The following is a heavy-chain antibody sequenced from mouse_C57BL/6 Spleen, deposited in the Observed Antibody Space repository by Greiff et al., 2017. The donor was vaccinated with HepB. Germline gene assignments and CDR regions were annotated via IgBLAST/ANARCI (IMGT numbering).Heavy chain of an antibody. D-gene: IGHD3-3*01. CDR3: ARKGPRYYAMDY. Sequence: EVMLQQSGPELVKPGASVKISCKASGYTFTDYYMNWVKQSHGKSLEWIGDINPKNGGTSYNQKFKGKATLTVDKSSSTAYMELRSLTSEDSAVYYCARKGPRYYAMDYWGQGTSVTVSS. V-gene: IGHV1-26*01. CDR2: INPKNGGT. J-gene: IGHJ4*01. CDR1: GYTFTDYY.